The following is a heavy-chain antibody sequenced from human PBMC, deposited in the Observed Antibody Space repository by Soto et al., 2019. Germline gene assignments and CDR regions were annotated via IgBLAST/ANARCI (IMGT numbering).Heavy chain of an antibody. CDR2: ISGSGGST. CDR3: ANNLAVAGSTKYNWFDP. CDR1: GFTFSSYA. V-gene: IGHV3-23*01. D-gene: IGHD6-19*01. Sequence: EVQLLESGGGLVQPGGSLRLSCAASGFTFSSYAMSWVRQAPGKGLEWVSAISGSGGSTYYADSVKGRFTISRDHSKNTLYLQMNSLRAEDTAVYYCANNLAVAGSTKYNWFDPWGQGTLVTVSS. J-gene: IGHJ5*02.